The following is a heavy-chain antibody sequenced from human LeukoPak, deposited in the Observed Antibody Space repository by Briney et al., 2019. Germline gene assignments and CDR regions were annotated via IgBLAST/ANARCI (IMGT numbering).Heavy chain of an antibody. D-gene: IGHD3-9*01. CDR1: GFTVSSYG. V-gene: IGHV3-30*18. Sequence: GGSLRLSCAASGFTVSSYGMHWVRQAPGKGLEWVAVISYDGSNKYYADSVKGRFTISRDNSKNTLYLQMNSLRAEDTAVYYCAKALRYFDWLSLDYWGQGTLVTVSS. CDR2: ISYDGSNK. J-gene: IGHJ4*02. CDR3: AKALRYFDWLSLDY.